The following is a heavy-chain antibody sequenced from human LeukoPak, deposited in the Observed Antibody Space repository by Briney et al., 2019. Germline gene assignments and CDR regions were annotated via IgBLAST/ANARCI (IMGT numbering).Heavy chain of an antibody. CDR1: GYTFTSYG. CDR2: ISAYNGNT. D-gene: IGHD3-10*01. Sequence: ASVTVSCKASGYTFTSYGISWVRQAPGQGLEWMGWISAYNGNTNYAQKLQGRVTMTTDTSTSTAYMELRSLRSDDTAVYYCARDGEGATMVRGVYNWFDLWGQGTLVTVSS. V-gene: IGHV1-18*01. J-gene: IGHJ5*02. CDR3: ARDGEGATMVRGVYNWFDL.